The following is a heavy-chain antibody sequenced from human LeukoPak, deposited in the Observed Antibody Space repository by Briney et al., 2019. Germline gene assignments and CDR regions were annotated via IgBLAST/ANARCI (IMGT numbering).Heavy chain of an antibody. D-gene: IGHD4-23*01. V-gene: IGHV5-51*01. CDR2: IYPGDSDT. J-gene: IGHJ4*02. CDR3: ARLNSSVFDH. Sequence: GESLKISCKGSGYSFTTYWIGWVRQMPGRGLEWMGIIYPGDSDTRYSPSFQGQVTMSADRSISTAYLQWSSLKASDTAMYYCARLNSSVFDHWGQGTLVTVSS. CDR1: GYSFTTYW.